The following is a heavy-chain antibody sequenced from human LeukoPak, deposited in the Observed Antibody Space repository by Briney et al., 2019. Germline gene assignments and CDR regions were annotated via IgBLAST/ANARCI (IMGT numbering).Heavy chain of an antibody. D-gene: IGHD3-3*01. J-gene: IGHJ6*03. CDR2: ISSSSNII. V-gene: IGHV3-48*04. Sequence: GGSLRLSCAASGFAFSSYSMNWVRQAPGKGLEWVSYISSSSNIIYYADSVKGRFTISRDNAKNSLYLQMNSLRAEDTAVYYCASPGGYVLRFLEWSDYYMDVWGKGTTVTVSS. CDR3: ASPGGYVLRFLEWSDYYMDV. CDR1: GFAFSSYS.